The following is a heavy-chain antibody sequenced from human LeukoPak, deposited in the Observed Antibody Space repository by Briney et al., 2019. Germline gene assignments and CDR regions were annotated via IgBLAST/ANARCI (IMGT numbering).Heavy chain of an antibody. CDR3: ATEKLELAIDY. D-gene: IGHD1-7*01. Sequence: GGSLRLSCAASGFTFSSYGMHWVRQAPGKGLEWVAVIWYDGSNKYYADSVKGRFTISRDNSKNTLYLQMNSLRAEDTAVYYCATEKLELAIDYWGQGXLVTVSS. J-gene: IGHJ4*02. V-gene: IGHV3-33*01. CDR1: GFTFSSYG. CDR2: IWYDGSNK.